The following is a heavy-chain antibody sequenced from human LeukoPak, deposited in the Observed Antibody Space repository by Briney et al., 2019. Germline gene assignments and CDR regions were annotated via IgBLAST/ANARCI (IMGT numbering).Heavy chain of an antibody. CDR2: IIPILGIA. V-gene: IGHV1-69*04. D-gene: IGHD4-17*01. J-gene: IGHJ5*02. Sequence: SVKVSCKASGGTFSSYAISWVRQAPGQGLEWMGRIIPILGIANYAQKFQGRVTITADKSTSTAYMELSSLRSEDMAVYYCARLSTVTTGTNWFDPWGQGTLVTVSS. CDR1: GGTFSSYA. CDR3: ARLSTVTTGTNWFDP.